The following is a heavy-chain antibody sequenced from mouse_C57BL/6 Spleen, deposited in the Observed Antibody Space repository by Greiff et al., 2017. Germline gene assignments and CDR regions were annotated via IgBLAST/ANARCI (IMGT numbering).Heavy chain of an antibody. CDR1: GFTFSDYY. Sequence: DVKLVESEGGLVQPGSSMKLSCTASGFTFSDYYMAWVRQVPEKGLEWVANINYDGSSTYYLDSLKSRFIISRDNAKNILYLQMSSLKSEDTATYYCARDRSSFDYWGQGTTLTVSS. V-gene: IGHV5-16*01. D-gene: IGHD1-1*01. CDR2: INYDGSST. CDR3: ARDRSSFDY. J-gene: IGHJ2*01.